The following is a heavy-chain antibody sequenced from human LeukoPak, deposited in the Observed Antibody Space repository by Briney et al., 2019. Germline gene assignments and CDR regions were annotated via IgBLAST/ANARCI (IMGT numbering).Heavy chain of an antibody. CDR1: GGTFSSYA. J-gene: IGHJ5*02. CDR3: ARAYGSGGWFDP. Sequence: SVKVSCKASGGTFSSYAISWVRQAPGQGLEWMGGIIPIFGTANYAQKFQGRVTITADESTTTAYMELSSLRSEDTAVYYCARAYGSGGWFDPWGQGTLVTVSS. D-gene: IGHD3-10*01. V-gene: IGHV1-69*13. CDR2: IIPIFGTA.